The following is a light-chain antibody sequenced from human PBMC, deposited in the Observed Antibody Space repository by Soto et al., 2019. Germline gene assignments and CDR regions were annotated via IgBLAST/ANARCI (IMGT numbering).Light chain of an antibody. CDR2: VAS. J-gene: IGKJ3*01. Sequence: DIQLTQSPSSVSASVGDRVTITCRASQDIGTWLAWYQQKPGKAPKLLIYVASNLQSGVPSRFSGAGSWKDVKLTITSLQPEDFATYHCQQADSFPFTFGPGTKVDFK. CDR3: QQADSFPFT. CDR1: QDIGTW. V-gene: IGKV1-12*01.